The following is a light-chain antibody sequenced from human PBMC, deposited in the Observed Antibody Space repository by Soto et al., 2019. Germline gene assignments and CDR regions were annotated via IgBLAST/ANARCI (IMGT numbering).Light chain of an antibody. CDR3: AAWDDRLSGHVV. CDR1: SSNIGSNY. V-gene: IGLV1-47*01. Sequence: QAVLTQPPSASGTPGQRVTISCSGSSSNIGSNYVYWYQQLPGTAPKLLIYRNNRRPSGVPDRFSGSKSGTSASLAISGLRSEDEADYYCAAWDDRLSGHVVFGGGTKLTVL. J-gene: IGLJ2*01. CDR2: RNN.